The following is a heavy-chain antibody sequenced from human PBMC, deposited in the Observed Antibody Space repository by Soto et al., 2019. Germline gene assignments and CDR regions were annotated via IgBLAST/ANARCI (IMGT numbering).Heavy chain of an antibody. CDR1: GFTFSSYA. Sequence: QVQLVESGGGVVQPGRSLRLSCAASGFTFSSYAMHWVRQAPGKGLEWVAVISYDGSNKYYADSVKGRFTISRDNSKNTLYLRMSSLRLEDTAVYYCARPLWRDDYNWGYFDLWGRGTLVTVSS. J-gene: IGHJ2*01. D-gene: IGHD4-4*01. V-gene: IGHV3-30-3*01. CDR3: ARPLWRDDYNWGYFDL. CDR2: ISYDGSNK.